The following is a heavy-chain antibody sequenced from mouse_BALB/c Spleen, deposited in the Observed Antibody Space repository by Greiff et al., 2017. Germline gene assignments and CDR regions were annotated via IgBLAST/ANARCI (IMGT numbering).Heavy chain of an antibody. Sequence: EVMLVESGPGLVKPSQSLSLTCTVTGYSITSDYAWNWIRQFPGNKLEWMGYISYSGSTSYNPSLKSRISITRDTSKNQFFLQLNSVTTEDTATYYCALYYYAMDYWGQGTSVTVSS. CDR1: GYSITSDYA. J-gene: IGHJ4*01. CDR3: ALYYYAMDY. D-gene: IGHD1-1*01. CDR2: ISYSGST. V-gene: IGHV3-2*02.